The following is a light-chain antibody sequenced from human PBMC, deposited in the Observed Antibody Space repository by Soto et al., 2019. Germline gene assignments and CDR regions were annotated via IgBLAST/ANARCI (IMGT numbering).Light chain of an antibody. Sequence: DIQITQSPSSLSASVGDRVTITCRASQSISSYLNWYQQKPGKAPKLLIYAASTLQSGVPSRFSGSGSGTGFTLTISSLQTEDFATYYCQQLNSFPLTFGGGTKVDIK. CDR1: QSISSY. J-gene: IGKJ4*01. V-gene: IGKV1-39*01. CDR2: AAS. CDR3: QQLNSFPLT.